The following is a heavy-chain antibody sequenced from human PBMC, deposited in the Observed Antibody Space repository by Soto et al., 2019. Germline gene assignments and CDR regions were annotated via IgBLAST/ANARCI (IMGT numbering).Heavy chain of an antibody. CDR2: ISGGGGST. D-gene: IGHD6-25*01. CDR3: AKGGYGGKFDY. CDR1: GFTFSNYA. Sequence: EVQLLESGGGLVQPGGSLRLSCAASGFTFSNYATSWVRQAPGKGLERVSAISGGGGSTYYADSVKGRFTISRDNSKNTLYLQMNSLRAEDTAVYYCAKGGYGGKFDYWGQGTPVTVSS. V-gene: IGHV3-23*01. J-gene: IGHJ4*02.